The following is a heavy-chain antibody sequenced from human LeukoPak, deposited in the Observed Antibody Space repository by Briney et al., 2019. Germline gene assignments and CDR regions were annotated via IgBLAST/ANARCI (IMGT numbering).Heavy chain of an antibody. CDR2: ISSSSSTI. CDR1: GFTFGDYA. D-gene: IGHD1-26*01. J-gene: IGHJ6*02. V-gene: IGHV3-48*01. CDR3: AREISGSYYSGYYYGMDV. Sequence: PGGSLRLSCTASGFTFGDYAMSWFRQAPGKGLEWVSYISSSSSTIYYADSVKGRFTISRDNAKNSLYLQMNSPRAEDTAVYYCAREISGSYYSGYYYGMDVWGQGTTVTVSS.